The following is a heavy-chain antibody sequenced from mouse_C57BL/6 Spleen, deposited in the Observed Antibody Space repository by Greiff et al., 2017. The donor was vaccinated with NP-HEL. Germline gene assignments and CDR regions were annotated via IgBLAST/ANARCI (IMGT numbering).Heavy chain of an antibody. CDR3: AREAYYGSSYGYFDV. J-gene: IGHJ1*03. CDR1: GFTFSDYG. D-gene: IGHD1-1*01. CDR2: ISSGSSTI. V-gene: IGHV5-17*01. Sequence: DVMLVESGGGLVKPGGSLKLSCAASGFTFSDYGMHWVRQAPEKGLEWVAYISSGSSTIYYADTVKGRFTISRDNAKNTLFLQMTSLRSEDTAMYYCAREAYYGSSYGYFDVWGTGTTVTVSS.